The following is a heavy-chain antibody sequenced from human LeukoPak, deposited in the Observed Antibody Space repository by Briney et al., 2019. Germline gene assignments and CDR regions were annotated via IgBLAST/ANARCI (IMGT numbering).Heavy chain of an antibody. J-gene: IGHJ4*02. D-gene: IGHD1-26*01. CDR1: GFTFSGYP. CDR2: IGTSSSSI. CDR3: ARGATYAYYQDY. Sequence: GGSLRLSCAASGFTFSGYPINWVRQAPGKGLEWVSSIGTSSSSIYYAGSVKGRFTISRDNAKNTLYLQMNSLRAEDTAVYYCARGATYAYYQDYWGQGTLVTVSS. V-gene: IGHV3-21*01.